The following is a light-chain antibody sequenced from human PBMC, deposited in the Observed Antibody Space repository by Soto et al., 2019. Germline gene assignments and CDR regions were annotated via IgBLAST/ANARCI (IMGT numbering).Light chain of an antibody. Sequence: QSALTQPAYVPGSPGQSITISCTGTSSDVGGYNYVSWYQLHPGKAPKLMVYEVSNRPSGVSDRFSGSKSGNTASLTISGLQAEGEADYYCRSYTRSTAYVFGTGTKLTVL. CDR1: SSDVGGYNY. V-gene: IGLV2-14*01. CDR2: EVS. CDR3: RSYTRSTAYV. J-gene: IGLJ1*01.